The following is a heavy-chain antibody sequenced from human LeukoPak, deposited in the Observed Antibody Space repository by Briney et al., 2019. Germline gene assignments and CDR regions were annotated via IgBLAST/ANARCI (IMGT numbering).Heavy chain of an antibody. CDR1: GYTFTDYG. CDR3: ARWLAHYFDY. CDR2: VSAYNDDT. D-gene: IGHD6-19*01. Sequence: ASMKVSCKASGYTFTDYGISWVRQAPGQGLEWMGWVSAYNDDTNYAQKFQGRVTMTRNTSISTAYMELSSLRSEDAAVYYCARWLAHYFDYWGQGTLVTVSS. J-gene: IGHJ4*02. V-gene: IGHV1-18*01.